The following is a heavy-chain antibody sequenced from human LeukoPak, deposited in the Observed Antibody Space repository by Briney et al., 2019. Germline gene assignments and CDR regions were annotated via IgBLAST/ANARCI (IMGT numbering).Heavy chain of an antibody. CDR2: MNPNSGNT. J-gene: IGHJ5*02. Sequence: EASVKVSCKASGYTFTSYDINWVRQATGQGLEWMGWMNPNSGNTGYAQKFQGRVTMTRNTSLSTAYMELTSLKSEDTAVYYCARGLGTYWGKDFLNWFDPWGQGTLVTVSS. V-gene: IGHV1-8*01. CDR3: ARGLGTYWGKDFLNWFDP. CDR1: GYTFTSYD. D-gene: IGHD3-16*01.